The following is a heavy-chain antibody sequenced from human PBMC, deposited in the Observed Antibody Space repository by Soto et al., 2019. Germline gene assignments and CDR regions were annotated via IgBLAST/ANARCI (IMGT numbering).Heavy chain of an antibody. J-gene: IGHJ5*02. CDR2: VFYTGST. CDR3: ARSYSGTFYGYDT. V-gene: IGHV4-59*01. CDR1: GGSISSYH. D-gene: IGHD1-26*01. Sequence: PSETLSLTCTVSGGSISSYHWSWSRQSPGKGLEWIGYVFYTGSTKYNPALKRRVTISVDTSKNQFSLKLSSVSAADTGLYYCARSYSGTFYGYDTWGQGILVTVSS.